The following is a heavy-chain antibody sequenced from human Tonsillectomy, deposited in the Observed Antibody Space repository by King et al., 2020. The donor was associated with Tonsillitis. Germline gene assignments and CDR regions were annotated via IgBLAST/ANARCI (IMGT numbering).Heavy chain of an antibody. V-gene: IGHV4-59*01. CDR3: ARGAADGSNLPFDY. J-gene: IGHJ4*02. D-gene: IGHD5-24*01. CDR2: MYYSGST. CDR1: GGSISSYY. Sequence: QLQESGPGLVKPSETLSLTCTVSGGSISSYYWNWIRQPPGKGLEWIGYMYYSGSTNYNPSLKSRVTISLDTSKNQFSLKLRSVTAADTAVYYCARGAADGSNLPFDYWGQGTLVTVSS.